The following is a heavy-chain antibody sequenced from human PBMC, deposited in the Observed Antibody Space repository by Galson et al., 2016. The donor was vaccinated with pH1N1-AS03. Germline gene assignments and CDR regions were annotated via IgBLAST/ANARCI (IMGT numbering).Heavy chain of an antibody. D-gene: IGHD3-10*02. CDR2: ISYDESKM. CDR1: GFTFRSYG. J-gene: IGHJ4*02. CDR3: ARSQSFYVDYFDN. V-gene: IGHV3-30*03. Sequence: SLRLSCAASGFTFRSYGMHWVRQTPGKGLQWVAVISYDESKMLYADSVRGRSTISRDNSKNTLYLQMNSLRPEDTAVYFCARSQSFYVDYFDNWGQGTLVTVSS.